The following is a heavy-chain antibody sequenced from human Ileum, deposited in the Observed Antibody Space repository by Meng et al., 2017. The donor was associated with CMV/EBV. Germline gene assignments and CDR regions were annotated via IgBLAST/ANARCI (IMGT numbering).Heavy chain of an antibody. D-gene: IGHD3-3*01. J-gene: IGHJ5*02. Sequence: ASVKVSCKASGYTFTSYGISWVRQAPGQGLEWMGWISAYNGNTNYAQKLQGRVTMTTDTSTSTAYMKLTSLRSDDTAVYYCARTSITIFGVVIIPMFDPWGQGTLVTVSS. CDR2: ISAYNGNT. CDR3: ARTSITIFGVVIIPMFDP. V-gene: IGHV1-18*01. CDR1: GYTFTSYG.